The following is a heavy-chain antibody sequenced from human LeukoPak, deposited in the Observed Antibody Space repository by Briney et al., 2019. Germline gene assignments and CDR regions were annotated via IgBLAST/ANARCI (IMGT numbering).Heavy chain of an antibody. CDR3: ARGTNCSGGSCYFGDAFDI. CDR1: GGSISSGSYY. CDR2: IYTSGST. V-gene: IGHV4-61*02. J-gene: IGHJ3*02. Sequence: SETLSLTCTVSGGSISSGSYYWSWIRQPAGKGLEWIGRIYTSGSTNYNPSLKSRVTISVDTSKNQFSLKLSSVTAADTAVYYCARGTNCSGGSCYFGDAFDIWGQGTMVTVSS. D-gene: IGHD2-15*01.